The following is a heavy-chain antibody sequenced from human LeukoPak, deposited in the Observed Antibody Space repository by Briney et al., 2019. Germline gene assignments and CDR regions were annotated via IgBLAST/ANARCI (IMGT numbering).Heavy chain of an antibody. CDR3: ARSYSNHLFGMDV. CDR2: IYSGGNT. Sequence: GGSLRLSCAASGLTVSINYMSWVRQAPGKGLEWVSVIYSGGNTYYADSVKGRFTISRDNSKNTVYLQMNSLRAEDTAVYYCARSYSNHLFGMDVWGQGTTVTVSS. D-gene: IGHD4-11*01. J-gene: IGHJ6*02. V-gene: IGHV3-53*01. CDR1: GLTVSINY.